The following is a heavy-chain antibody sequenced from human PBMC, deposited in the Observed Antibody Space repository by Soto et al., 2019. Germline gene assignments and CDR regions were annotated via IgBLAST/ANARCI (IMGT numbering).Heavy chain of an antibody. CDR3: AKQRCITIFGVVIPCAFDI. V-gene: IGHV3-23*01. CDR2: ISGSGGST. Sequence: GGSLRLSCAASGFTFSSYAMSWVRQAPGKGLEWVSAISGSGGSTYYADSVKGRFTISRDNSKNTLYLQMNSLRAEDTAVYYCAKQRCITIFGVVIPCAFDIWGQGTMVTVSS. J-gene: IGHJ3*02. CDR1: GFTFSSYA. D-gene: IGHD3-3*01.